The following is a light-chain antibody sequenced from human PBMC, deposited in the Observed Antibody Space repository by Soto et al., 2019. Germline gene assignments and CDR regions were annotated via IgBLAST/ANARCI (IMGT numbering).Light chain of an antibody. J-gene: IGKJ4*01. Sequence: DIQVTQFPSSVSASVGDRVTITCRASEGIDSWLDWYQQRPGEAPKLLISAASNLQSGVPTRFSGSGFGTDFTLTITSLQPEDSATYYCQQGIHFPLAFGGGTKVEVK. V-gene: IGKV1-12*01. CDR2: AAS. CDR3: QQGIHFPLA. CDR1: EGIDSW.